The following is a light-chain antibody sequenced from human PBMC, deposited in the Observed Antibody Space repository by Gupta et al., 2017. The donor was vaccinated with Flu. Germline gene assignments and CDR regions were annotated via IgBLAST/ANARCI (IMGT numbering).Light chain of an antibody. CDR3: SADTGSNTHV. CDR2: EVS. CDR1: SSDVGGYNY. V-gene: IGLV2-14*01. Sequence: SALTQPASVSGSPGPSITISCIGTSSDVGGYNYVSWYQQHPGKAPKLMIYEVSNRPSGVAIRFSGSKSDNTASLTISGRQEEDEADYYCSADTGSNTHVFGTGTKVTVL. J-gene: IGLJ1*01.